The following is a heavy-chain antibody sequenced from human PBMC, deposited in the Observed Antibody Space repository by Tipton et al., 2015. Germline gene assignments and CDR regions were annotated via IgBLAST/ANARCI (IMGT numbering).Heavy chain of an antibody. D-gene: IGHD2-8*01. CDR1: GFTFSSYW. CDR3: ARDSGVTGADDY. CDR2: ISGNGAVT. Sequence: GSLRLSCAASGFTFSSYWMHWVRQAPGKGLEWVSLISGNGAVTYYADSVKGRFTISRDNSKNTLYLQMNSLRDEDTAIYYCARDSGVTGADDYWGQGTLVTVSS. V-gene: IGHV3-23*01. J-gene: IGHJ4*02.